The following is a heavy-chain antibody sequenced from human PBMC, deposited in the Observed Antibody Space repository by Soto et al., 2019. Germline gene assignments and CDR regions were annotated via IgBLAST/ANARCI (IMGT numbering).Heavy chain of an antibody. D-gene: IGHD3-10*01. CDR2: IKRKTDFGTT. V-gene: IGHV3-15*01. J-gene: IGHJ4*02. Sequence: EVQLVESGGGLGKPWGCLRLSCAASGFTFTNAWMSWVRQAPGKGLEWVGRIKRKTDFGTTDYAAPVKDRFTISRDDSKNTLYLQMNSLKSEDTAVYYCAAGSGKSDFDYWGQGTLVTVSS. CDR3: AAGSGKSDFDY. CDR1: GFTFTNAW.